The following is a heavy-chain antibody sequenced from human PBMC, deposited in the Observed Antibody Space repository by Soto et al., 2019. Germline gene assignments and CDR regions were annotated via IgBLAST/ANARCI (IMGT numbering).Heavy chain of an antibody. CDR1: GGTFSSYA. J-gene: IGHJ4*02. Sequence: SVKISCKASGGTFSSYAISWVRQAPGQGLEWMGGIIPIFGTANYAQKFQGRVTITADESTSTAYMELSSLRSEDTAVYYCARVGLEITMVRGVIIGPLDYWGQGTLVTVPP. CDR3: ARVGLEITMVRGVIIGPLDY. D-gene: IGHD3-10*01. V-gene: IGHV1-69*13. CDR2: IIPIFGTA.